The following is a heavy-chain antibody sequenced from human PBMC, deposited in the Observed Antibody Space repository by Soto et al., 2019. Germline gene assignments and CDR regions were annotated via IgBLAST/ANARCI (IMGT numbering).Heavy chain of an antibody. V-gene: IGHV3-33*01. CDR1: GFTFNSFG. J-gene: IGHJ6*02. CDR2: IWHDGTNR. Sequence: QVQLVESGGGVVQPGTSLRLSCEASGFTFNSFGMHWVRQAPGKGLEWVAMIWHDGTNRYYLDSVKGRFTISRDNSEEPLDXQMNNLRAEDTAVYYCARTGLQIVQATSYYYGLDVWGQGTTVTVSS. D-gene: IGHD2-8*01. CDR3: ARTGLQIVQATSYYYGLDV.